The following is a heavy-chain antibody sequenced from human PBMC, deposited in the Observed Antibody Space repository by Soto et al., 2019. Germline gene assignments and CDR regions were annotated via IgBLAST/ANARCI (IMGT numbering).Heavy chain of an antibody. D-gene: IGHD5-12*01. V-gene: IGHV1-24*01. CDR1: GNTLSELS. CDR3: VADVFDGYGDYEGADALDI. CDR2: FHPEDGEA. Sequence: QVQLVQSGAEVRKPGASVRVSCKVSGNTLSELSMHWVRQPPGKGLEWMGSFHPEDGEAIYAHNFQGKLTMTEDRPSVTLCLGLSRLRSEGTAVYYCVADVFDGYGDYEGADALDIWGPGTVVTVSS. J-gene: IGHJ3*02.